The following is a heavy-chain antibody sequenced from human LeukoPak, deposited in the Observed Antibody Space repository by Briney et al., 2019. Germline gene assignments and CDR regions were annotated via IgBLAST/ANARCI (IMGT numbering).Heavy chain of an antibody. D-gene: IGHD6-25*01. CDR1: GGSFSGYY. J-gene: IGHJ6*04. V-gene: IGHV4-34*01. CDR2: INHSGST. CDR3: ARDRSSSVGRNYYNGMDV. Sequence: SETLSLNCAVYGGSFSGYYWSWIRQPPGKGLEWIGEINHSGSTNYNPSLKSRVTISVDTSKNQFSLKLNSVTAADTAVYYCARDRSSSVGRNYYNGMDVGAKGPRSPSPQ.